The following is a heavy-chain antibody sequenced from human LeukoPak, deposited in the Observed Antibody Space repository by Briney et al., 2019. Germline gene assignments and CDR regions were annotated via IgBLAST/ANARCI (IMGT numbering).Heavy chain of an antibody. CDR1: GFPFSNYA. V-gene: IGHV3-23*01. J-gene: IGHJ5*02. D-gene: IGHD3-10*01. CDR2: LNARATSP. Sequence: GGSLRLSCAASGFPFSNYAMSWVRQAPGKGLEWVSVLNARATSPHYADSVKGRFTISRDNSKNTLYLQMNRLRAEDTAAYYCAKEAWFGELALDRWGQGTLVTVSS. CDR3: AKEAWFGELALDR.